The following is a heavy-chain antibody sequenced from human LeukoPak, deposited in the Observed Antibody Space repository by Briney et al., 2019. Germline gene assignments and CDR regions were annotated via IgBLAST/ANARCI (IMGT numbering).Heavy chain of an antibody. CDR2: INHSGST. Sequence: PSETLSLTCAVYGGSFSGYYWSWIRQPPGKGLEWIGEINHSGSTNYNPSLKSRVTISVDTSKNQFSLKRSSVTAADTAVYYCARGSIFRSGTRYFNYWGQGTLVTVSS. D-gene: IGHD1-1*01. J-gene: IGHJ4*02. CDR1: GGSFSGYY. V-gene: IGHV4-34*01. CDR3: ARGSIFRSGTRYFNY.